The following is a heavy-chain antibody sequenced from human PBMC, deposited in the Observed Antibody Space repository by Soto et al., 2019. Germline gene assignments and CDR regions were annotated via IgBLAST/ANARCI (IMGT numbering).Heavy chain of an antibody. V-gene: IGHV3-23*04. Sequence: EVQLVESVGGLVQPGGSLRLSCAASGFTFCSYALSCVRQSPGKGAEWVSSIIGRVGTTYYADSAKGGFTISRYNSKNTLYMQMTSLRAEDTAVYYCAKDLVVIPWYFDYCGQGTLVTVS. CDR3: AKDLVVIPWYFDY. D-gene: IGHD3-22*01. CDR2: IIGRVGTT. J-gene: IGHJ4*02. CDR1: GFTFCSYA.